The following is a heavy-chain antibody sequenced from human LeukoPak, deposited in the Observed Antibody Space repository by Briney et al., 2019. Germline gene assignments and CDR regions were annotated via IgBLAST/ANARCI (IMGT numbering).Heavy chain of an antibody. D-gene: IGHD4-17*01. CDR1: GYTFTGYY. CDR3: AREDYGDYGTPYYYYGMDV. Sequence: GASVKVSCKASGYTFTGYYMHWVRQAPGQGLEWMGWINPNSSGTNYAQKFQGRVTMTRDTSISTAYMELSRLRSDDTAVYYCAREDYGDYGTPYYYYGMDVWGQGTTVTVS. V-gene: IGHV1-2*02. J-gene: IGHJ6*02. CDR2: INPNSSGT.